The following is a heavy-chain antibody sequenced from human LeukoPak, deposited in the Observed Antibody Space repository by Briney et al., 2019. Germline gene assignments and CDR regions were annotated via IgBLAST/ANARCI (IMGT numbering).Heavy chain of an antibody. D-gene: IGHD2/OR15-2a*01. V-gene: IGHV4-34*01. CDR3: ARALTFPDIYYYMDV. J-gene: IGHJ6*03. CDR2: INPSGRT. Sequence: PSETLSLTCVVSGGSFSGYHWTWIRQSPGKGFKWIGEINPSGRTNYNPSLKSRVMMSVDTSKSQFSLSLTSATAADTAVYYCARALTFPDIYYYMDVWGEGTAVTVFS. CDR1: GGSFSGYH.